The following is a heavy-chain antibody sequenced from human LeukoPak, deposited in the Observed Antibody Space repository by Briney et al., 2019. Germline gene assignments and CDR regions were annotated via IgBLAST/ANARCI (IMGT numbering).Heavy chain of an antibody. Sequence: SETLSLTCTVSGGSISSSSYYWGWIRQPPGKGLEWIGSIYYSGSTYYNPSLKSRVTISVDTSKNQFSLKLSSVTAADTAVYYCARKGIAVAGIGDYWGQGTLVTVSS. CDR2: IYYSGST. CDR3: ARKGIAVAGIGDY. J-gene: IGHJ4*02. CDR1: GGSISSSSYY. D-gene: IGHD6-19*01. V-gene: IGHV4-39*01.